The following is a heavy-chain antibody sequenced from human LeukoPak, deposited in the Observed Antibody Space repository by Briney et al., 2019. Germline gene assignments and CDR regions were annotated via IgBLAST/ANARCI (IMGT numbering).Heavy chain of an antibody. CDR2: IYTSGST. J-gene: IGHJ4*02. CDR3: ARDWELRGGYFDY. CDR1: GGSISSYY. Sequence: SETLSLTCTVSGGSISSYYWSWIRQPAGEGLEWIGRIYTSGSTNYNPSLKSRVTMSVDISKNQFSLRLSSVTAADTAVYYCARDWELRGGYFDYWGQGILVTVSS. D-gene: IGHD3-10*01. V-gene: IGHV4-4*07.